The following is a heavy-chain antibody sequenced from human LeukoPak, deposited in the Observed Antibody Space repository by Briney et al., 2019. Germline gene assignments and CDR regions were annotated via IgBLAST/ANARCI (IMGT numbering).Heavy chain of an antibody. CDR2: ISTKNGKT. CDR3: ARDWYCSRTRRDNCFDP. CDR1: GYTFSSYG. D-gene: IGHD2-2*01. V-gene: IGHV1-18*01. Sequence: ASVKVSCEASGYTFSSYGISWVRQAPGQGLEWMGWISTKNGKTNYAQKLQGRVTMSTDTSTSTAYMELRSLTSDDTAVYYCARDWYCSRTRRDNCFDPWGQGALVTVPS. J-gene: IGHJ5*02.